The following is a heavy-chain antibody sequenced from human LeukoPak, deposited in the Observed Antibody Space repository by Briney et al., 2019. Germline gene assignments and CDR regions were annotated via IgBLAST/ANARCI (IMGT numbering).Heavy chain of an antibody. V-gene: IGHV4-34*01. J-gene: IGHJ6*02. D-gene: IGHD6-13*01. CDR3: ARGQGSSWYHYYYYYGMDV. Sequence: SETLSLTCAVYGGSFSGYYWSWIRQPPGKGLEWIGEINHSGSTNYNPSLKSRVTTSVDTSKNQFSLKLSSVTAADTAVYYCARGQGSSWYHYYYYYGMDVWGQGTTVTVSS. CDR2: INHSGST. CDR1: GGSFSGYY.